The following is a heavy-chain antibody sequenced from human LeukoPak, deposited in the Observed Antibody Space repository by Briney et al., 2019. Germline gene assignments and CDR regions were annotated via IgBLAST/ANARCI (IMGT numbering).Heavy chain of an antibody. CDR1: GDSISSGGYS. CDR2: IYHGGSA. V-gene: IGHV4-30-2*01. D-gene: IGHD1-26*01. CDR3: ARYFSGGQFKWFDP. J-gene: IGHJ5*02. Sequence: SQTLSLTCAVSGDSISSGGYSWRWLRQPPGTGLEWIGYIYHGGSAYYDPSLKSRVNISVDKSKNQFSLELSSVTAADTAVYYCARYFSGGQFKWFDPWGQGTLVTVSS.